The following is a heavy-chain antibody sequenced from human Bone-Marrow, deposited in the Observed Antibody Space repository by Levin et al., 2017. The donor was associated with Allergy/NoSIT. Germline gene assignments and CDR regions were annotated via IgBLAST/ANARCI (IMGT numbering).Heavy chain of an antibody. CDR1: GYTFTGYY. V-gene: IGHV1-2*06. CDR3: ARSVNSYGFSFDY. Sequence: ASVKVSCKASGYTFTGYYMHWVRQAPGQGLEWMGRINPNSGDTNYAQNFQGRVTLTRDTSISTAYMDLSSLRSDDTAVYYCARSVNSYGFSFDYWGQGTLVTVSS. D-gene: IGHD5-18*01. CDR2: INPNSGDT. J-gene: IGHJ4*02.